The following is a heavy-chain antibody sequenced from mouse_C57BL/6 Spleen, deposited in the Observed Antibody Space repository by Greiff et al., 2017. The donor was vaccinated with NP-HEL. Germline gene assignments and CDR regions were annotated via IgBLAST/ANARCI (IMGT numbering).Heavy chain of an antibody. V-gene: IGHV1-64*01. D-gene: IGHD2-2*01. CDR1: GYTFTSYW. CDR2: IHPTSGGT. J-gene: IGHJ3*01. Sequence: QVQLQQPGAELVKPGASVKLSCKASGYTFTSYWMHWVKQRPGQGLEWIGMIHPTSGGTNYNEKFKSKATLTVDKSSSTAYMQLSSLTSEDSAVYYCARWLRGFAYWGQGTLVTVSA. CDR3: ARWLRGFAY.